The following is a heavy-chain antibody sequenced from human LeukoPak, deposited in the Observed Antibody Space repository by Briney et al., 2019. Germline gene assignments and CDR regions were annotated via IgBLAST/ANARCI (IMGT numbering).Heavy chain of an antibody. V-gene: IGHV1-3*01. CDR3: ARDIIAAAGRPPGY. CDR1: GYTFTSYY. D-gene: IGHD6-13*01. J-gene: IGHJ4*02. CDR2: INAGNGNT. Sequence: ASVKVSCKASGYTFTSYYMHWVRQAPGQRLEWMGWINAGNGNTKYSQKFQGRVTIIRDTSASTAYMELSSLRSEDTAVYYCARDIIAAAGRPPGYWGQGTLVTVSS.